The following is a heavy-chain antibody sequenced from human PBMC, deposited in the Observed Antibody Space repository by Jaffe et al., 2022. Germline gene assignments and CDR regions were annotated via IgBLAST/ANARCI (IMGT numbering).Heavy chain of an antibody. Sequence: QVQLQQWGAGLLKPSETLSLTCAVYGGSFSGYYWSWIRQPPGKGLEWIGEINHSGSTNYNPSLKSRVTISVDTSKNQFSLKLSSVTAADTAVYYCARGLTFGGVIVNYYYMDVWGKGTTVTVSS. CDR1: GGSFSGYY. J-gene: IGHJ6*03. CDR3: ARGLTFGGVIVNYYYMDV. D-gene: IGHD3-16*02. CDR2: INHSGST. V-gene: IGHV4-34*01.